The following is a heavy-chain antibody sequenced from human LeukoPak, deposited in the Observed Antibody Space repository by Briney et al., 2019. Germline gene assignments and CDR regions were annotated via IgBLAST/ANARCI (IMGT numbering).Heavy chain of an antibody. CDR1: GCSISSYY. CDR3: ARGEGVGIQDY. CDR2: IYYSGST. D-gene: IGHD1-14*01. Sequence: SETLSLTCTVSGCSISSYYWSWIRQPPGKGLERIGYIYYSGSTNYNPSLKSRVTISVDTSKDQFSLKLSSVTAADTAVYYCARGEGVGIQDYWGQGTLVTVSS. J-gene: IGHJ4*02. V-gene: IGHV4-59*01.